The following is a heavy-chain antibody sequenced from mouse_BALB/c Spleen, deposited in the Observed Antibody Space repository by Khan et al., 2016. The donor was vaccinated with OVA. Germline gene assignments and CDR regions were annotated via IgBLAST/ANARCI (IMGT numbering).Heavy chain of an antibody. Sequence: QVQLQESGAELAKPGASVKMSCKASGYTFINYCILWVKQRPGQGLEWIGYINPSTGYTEYNQNFKDKATLTADKSSSTAYLQLSSLTSEDSAVYYGARRGLGWDFDYWGKGTTLPVSS. D-gene: IGHD1-1*02. CDR1: GYTFINYC. J-gene: IGHJ2*01. CDR3: ARRGLGWDFDY. CDR2: INPSTGYT. V-gene: IGHV1-7*01.